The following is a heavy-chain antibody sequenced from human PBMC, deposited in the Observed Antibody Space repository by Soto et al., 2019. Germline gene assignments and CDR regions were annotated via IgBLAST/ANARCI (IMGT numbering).Heavy chain of an antibody. J-gene: IGHJ3*02. CDR2: ISWNSGSI. V-gene: IGHV3-9*01. Sequence: PGGSLRLSCAASGFTFDDYAVHGVRQAPGKGLEWVSGISWNSGSIGYADSVKGRFTISRDNAKNSLYLQMNSLRAEDTALYYCAKDIRSKEEDRLGYCSSTSCRIRGNDAFDIWGQGTMVTVSS. CDR3: AKDIRSKEEDRLGYCSSTSCRIRGNDAFDI. CDR1: GFTFDDYA. D-gene: IGHD2-2*01.